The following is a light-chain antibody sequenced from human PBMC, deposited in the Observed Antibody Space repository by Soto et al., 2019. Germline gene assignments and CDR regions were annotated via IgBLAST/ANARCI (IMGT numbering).Light chain of an antibody. CDR2: DND. J-gene: IGLJ2*01. Sequence: QSVLTQPPSVSAAPGQKVTISCSGSSSNIGNNYVSWYQQLPGTAPKLLIYDNDKRPSGFPDRFSGSKSGTSATLGITGLQTGDEAIYYCGTWDSRLSGVVFGGGTKLTVL. V-gene: IGLV1-51*01. CDR1: SSNIGNNY. CDR3: GTWDSRLSGVV.